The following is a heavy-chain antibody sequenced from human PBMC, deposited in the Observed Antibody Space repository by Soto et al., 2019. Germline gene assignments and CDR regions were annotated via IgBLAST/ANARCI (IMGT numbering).Heavy chain of an antibody. J-gene: IGHJ4*02. CDR3: ARVSWELLRVFDY. Sequence: LSLTCAVSGYSISSGYYWGWIRQPPGKGLEWIGSIYHSGSTYYNPSLKSRVTISVDTSKNQFSLKLSSVTAADTAVYYCARVSWELLRVFDYWGQGNLVTVSS. D-gene: IGHD1-26*01. CDR2: IYHSGST. CDR1: GYSISSGYY. V-gene: IGHV4-38-2*01.